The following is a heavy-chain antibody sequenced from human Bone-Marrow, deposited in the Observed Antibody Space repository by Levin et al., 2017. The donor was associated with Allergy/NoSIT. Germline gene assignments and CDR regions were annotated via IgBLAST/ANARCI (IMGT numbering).Heavy chain of an antibody. CDR2: INPITGCT. CDR1: GYTLTGHN. J-gene: IGHJ3*02. Sequence: ASVKVSCRASGYTLTGHNMHWVRQAPGQGLEWMGRINPITGCTNLAQKFQGRVTLTRVTSISTAYMELSSLRSHETAVYYCSREQTQSCVAGTTYERYDDAFDIWGQGTMVTVSS. CDR3: SREQTQSCVAGTTYERYDDAFDI. V-gene: IGHV1-2*06. D-gene: IGHD2/OR15-2a*01.